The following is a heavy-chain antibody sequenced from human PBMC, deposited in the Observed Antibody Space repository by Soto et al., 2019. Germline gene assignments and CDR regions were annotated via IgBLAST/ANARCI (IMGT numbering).Heavy chain of an antibody. CDR3: ARASVGPPGGGSWIMPFDY. Sequence: SETLSLTCTVSGGSISRPDHYWNLIRQPPGKGLEWIGYIYYDGSTSYNPSLKSRLAFSMDTSKNQLSLRVTSVTAADTAVYYCARASVGPPGGGSWIMPFDYWGQGALVIVSA. D-gene: IGHD2-15*01. V-gene: IGHV4-30-4*08. CDR1: GGSISRPDHY. CDR2: IYYDGST. J-gene: IGHJ4*02.